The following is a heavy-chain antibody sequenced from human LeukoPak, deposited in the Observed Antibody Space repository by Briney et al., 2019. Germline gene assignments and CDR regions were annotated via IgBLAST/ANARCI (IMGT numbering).Heavy chain of an antibody. CDR2: IHDSGST. CDR1: GGSISNYF. D-gene: IGHD4-23*01. Sequence: SETLPLTRTVSGGSISNYFWSWMRQPPGKGLEWIGYIHDSGSTNYNPSLKSRVTISVDTSKNQYSLNLRSVTAAETAVYYCTRHPGGNAAHRFDYWGQGILVTVSS. V-gene: IGHV4-59*08. CDR3: TRHPGGNAAHRFDY. J-gene: IGHJ4*02.